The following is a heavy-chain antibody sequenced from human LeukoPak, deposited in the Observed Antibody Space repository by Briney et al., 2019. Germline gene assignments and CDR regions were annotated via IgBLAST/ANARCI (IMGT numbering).Heavy chain of an antibody. V-gene: IGHV3-23*01. D-gene: IGHD4-17*01. J-gene: IGHJ4*02. Sequence: PGGSLRLSCAASGFTFSSYAMSWVRQAPGKGLEWVSAISGSGGSTYYADSVRGRFTISRDNSKNTLYLQMNSLRAEDTAVYYCAKGPRTLRGRGYFDYWGQGTLVTVSS. CDR1: GFTFSSYA. CDR2: ISGSGGST. CDR3: AKGPRTLRGRGYFDY.